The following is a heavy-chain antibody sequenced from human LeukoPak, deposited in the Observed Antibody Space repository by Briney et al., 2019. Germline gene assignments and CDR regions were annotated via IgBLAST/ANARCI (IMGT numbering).Heavy chain of an antibody. J-gene: IGHJ6*03. CDR1: GGTFSSYA. CDR3: ARAGEGARIYYYYYYMDV. V-gene: IGHV1-69*13. D-gene: IGHD1-26*01. Sequence: SVKVSCKASGGTFSSYAISWVRQAPGQGLEWMGGIIPIFGTANYAQKFQGRVTITADESTSTAYMELSSLRSEDTAVYYCARAGEGARIYYYYYYMDVWGKGTTVTVSS. CDR2: IIPIFGTA.